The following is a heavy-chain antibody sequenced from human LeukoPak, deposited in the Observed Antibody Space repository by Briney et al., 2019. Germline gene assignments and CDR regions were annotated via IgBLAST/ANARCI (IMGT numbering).Heavy chain of an antibody. Sequence: SETLSLTCTVSGGSISSGGYHWSWIRQHPGKGLEWIGYIYYSGSTYYNPSLESRVTIPVDTSKSQFSLKLSSVTAADTAVYYCARALRYCSSTSCDVFDYWGQGTLVTVSS. CDR2: IYYSGST. CDR3: ARALRYCSSTSCDVFDY. J-gene: IGHJ4*02. V-gene: IGHV4-31*03. CDR1: GGSISSGGYH. D-gene: IGHD2-2*01.